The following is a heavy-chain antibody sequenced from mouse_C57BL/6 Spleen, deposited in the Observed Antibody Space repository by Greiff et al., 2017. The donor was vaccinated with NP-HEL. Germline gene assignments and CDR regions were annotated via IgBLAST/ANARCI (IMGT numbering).Heavy chain of an antibody. CDR3: TSPLNYGSSLFDY. CDR2: IYPGNSDT. Sequence: EVQLQQSGTVLARPGASVKMSCKTSGYTFTSYWMHWVKQRPGQGLEWIGAIYPGNSDTSYNQKFKGKAKLTAVTSASTAYMELSSLTNEDSAVYYCTSPLNYGSSLFDYWGQGTTLTVSS. CDR1: GYTFTSYW. V-gene: IGHV1-5*01. J-gene: IGHJ2*01. D-gene: IGHD1-1*01.